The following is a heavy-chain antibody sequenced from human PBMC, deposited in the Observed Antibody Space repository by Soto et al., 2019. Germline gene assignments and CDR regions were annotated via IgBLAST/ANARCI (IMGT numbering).Heavy chain of an antibody. V-gene: IGHV3-7*01. CDR1: GFTFSSYW. Sequence: GGSLRLSCAASGFTFSSYWMSWVRQAPGKGLEWVANIKQDGSEKYYVDSVKGRFTISRDNAKNSLYLQMNSLRAEDTAVYYCARGLLIAVAGYYFDYWGQGTLVTVSS. J-gene: IGHJ4*02. CDR2: IKQDGSEK. CDR3: ARGLLIAVAGYYFDY. D-gene: IGHD6-19*01.